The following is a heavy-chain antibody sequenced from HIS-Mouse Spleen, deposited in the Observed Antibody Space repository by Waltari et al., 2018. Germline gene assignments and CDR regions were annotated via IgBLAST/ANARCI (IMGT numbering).Heavy chain of an antibody. D-gene: IGHD3-10*01. CDR3: AAPYYYGSGSYAFDI. CDR1: GFTFTSSA. V-gene: IGHV1-58*02. Sequence: QMQLVQSGPEVKKPGTSVKVSCKASGFTFTSSAMQWVRKARGQRLEWIGWIVVGSGNTNYAQKFQERVTITRDMSTSTAYMELSSLRSEDTAVYYCAAPYYYGSGSYAFDIWGQGTMVTVSS. CDR2: IVVGSGNT. J-gene: IGHJ3*02.